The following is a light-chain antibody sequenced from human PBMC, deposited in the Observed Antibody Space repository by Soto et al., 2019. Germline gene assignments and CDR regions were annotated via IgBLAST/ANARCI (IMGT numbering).Light chain of an antibody. J-gene: IGKJ4*01. CDR2: GAS. Sequence: EIVLTQSPATLSFSPGERATLSCRASQSVSSYLAWYQQKPGQAPRLLIYGASTRATGIPARFSGSGSGTEFTLTISSLQSEDFALYYCQQYNNWPLTFGGGTKVDI. V-gene: IGKV3D-15*01. CDR1: QSVSSY. CDR3: QQYNNWPLT.